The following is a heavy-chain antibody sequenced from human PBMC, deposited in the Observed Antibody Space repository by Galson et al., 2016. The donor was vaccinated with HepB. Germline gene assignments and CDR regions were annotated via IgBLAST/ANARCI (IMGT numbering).Heavy chain of an antibody. D-gene: IGHD4-17*01. CDR2: ISGSSTSI. J-gene: IGHJ4*02. CDR3: ARDKTYADYDGLFDY. Sequence: SLRLSCAASGFTFSSYSMNWARQAPGKGLEWVSYISGSSTSIIYADSVKGRYTISRDNAKNSLYLQMNSLRDEDTAVYYCARDKTYADYDGLFDYWGQGTLVTVSS. CDR1: GFTFSSYS. V-gene: IGHV3-48*02.